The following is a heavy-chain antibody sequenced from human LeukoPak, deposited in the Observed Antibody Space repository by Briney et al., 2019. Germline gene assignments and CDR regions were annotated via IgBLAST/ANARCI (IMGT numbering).Heavy chain of an antibody. D-gene: IGHD5-24*01. CDR1: GFXFSIYW. Sequence: GGSLRLSCAASGFXFSIYWINWVRQAPGKGLVWVSHINSDGSSSNYADSVKGRFTISRDNAKNTLYMQMNSLRAEDTAVYFCARGQMIDYWGQGTLVTVSS. V-gene: IGHV3-74*01. J-gene: IGHJ4*02. CDR3: ARGQMIDY. CDR2: INSDGSSS.